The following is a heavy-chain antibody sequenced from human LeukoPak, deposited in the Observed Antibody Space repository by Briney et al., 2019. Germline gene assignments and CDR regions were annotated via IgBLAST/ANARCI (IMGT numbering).Heavy chain of an antibody. CDR1: GNTLTDLS. D-gene: IGHD1-14*01. CDR3: AREGNLFDY. CDR2: FDPEDAEV. V-gene: IGHV1-24*01. J-gene: IGHJ4*02. Sequence: ASVKVSCKVSGNTLTDLSIHWVRQAPEKGLDWMGGFDPEDAEVIYAEKFQDRVTMTEDPSTDTAYLELSSLRSEDTAVYYCAREGNLFDYWGQGTLVTVSS.